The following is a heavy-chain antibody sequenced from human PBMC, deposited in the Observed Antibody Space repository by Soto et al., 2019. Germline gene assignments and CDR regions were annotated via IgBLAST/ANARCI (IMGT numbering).Heavy chain of an antibody. CDR3: AKDIVEVAKGYFDY. V-gene: IGHV3-23*01. D-gene: IGHD2-2*01. CDR2: ISGSGSTT. CDR1: GFTFSSFA. J-gene: IGHJ4*02. Sequence: EVQLLESGGGLVQPGGSLRLSCAASGFTFSSFAMTWVRQAPGKGLEWVSIISGSGSTTYYADSVRGRFTISRDNSKNTLYLPMDSLIAEDTAVYYCAKDIVEVAKGYFDYVGQGTLFTVSS.